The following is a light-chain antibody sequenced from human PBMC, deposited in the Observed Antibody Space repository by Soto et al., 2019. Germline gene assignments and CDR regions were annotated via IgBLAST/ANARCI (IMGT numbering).Light chain of an antibody. CDR2: AAS. CDR3: QQSFSTPHT. J-gene: IGKJ2*01. V-gene: IGKV1-39*01. CDR1: QDISSY. Sequence: DIQMTQSPSSLSASVGDRVTITCRASQDISSYLNWYQQKPGKAPKLLIYAASTLQSGVPSRFSGGGSGTDFTLTISSLQPEDFATYYCQQSFSTPHTFGQGTKLEIE.